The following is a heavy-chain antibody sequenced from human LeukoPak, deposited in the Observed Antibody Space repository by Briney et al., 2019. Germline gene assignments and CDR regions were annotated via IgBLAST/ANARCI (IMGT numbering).Heavy chain of an antibody. D-gene: IGHD6-13*01. Sequence: SETLSLTCTVSGGSINSNSYYWGWIRQPPGKGLEWIGSIYYSGSTYYNPSLKSRVTISVDTSKNQFSLKLSSVTAADTAVYYCARDAYRSIAAAGTDYWGQETLVTVSS. CDR1: GGSINSNSYY. V-gene: IGHV4-39*07. CDR2: IYYSGST. CDR3: ARDAYRSIAAAGTDY. J-gene: IGHJ4*02.